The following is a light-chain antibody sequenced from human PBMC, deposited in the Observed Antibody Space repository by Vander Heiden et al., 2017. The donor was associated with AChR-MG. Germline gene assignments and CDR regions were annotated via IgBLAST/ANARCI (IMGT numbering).Light chain of an antibody. CDR1: QSVSSSY. J-gene: IGKJ2*01. CDR3: QQYGSSPMYT. CDR2: GAS. Sequence: EIVLTQSPGTLPLSPGERAPLSCRASQSVSSSYLAWYQQKPGQAPRLLIYGASSRATGIPDRFSGSGSGTDFTLTISRLELEDFAVYYCQQYGSSPMYTFGQGTKLEIK. V-gene: IGKV3-20*01.